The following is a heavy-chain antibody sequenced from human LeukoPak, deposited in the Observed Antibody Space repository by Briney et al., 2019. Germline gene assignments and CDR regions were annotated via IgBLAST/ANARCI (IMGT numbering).Heavy chain of an antibody. Sequence: GASVKVSCEASGYVFTDYYMHWLRQAPGQGLEWMGGFDPEDGETIYAQKFQGRVTITEDTSTDTAYMELSSLRSEDTAVYYCATDRRAPFGYWGQGTLVTVSS. CDR3: ATDRRAPFGY. J-gene: IGHJ4*02. CDR2: FDPEDGET. CDR1: GYVFTDYY. V-gene: IGHV1-24*01.